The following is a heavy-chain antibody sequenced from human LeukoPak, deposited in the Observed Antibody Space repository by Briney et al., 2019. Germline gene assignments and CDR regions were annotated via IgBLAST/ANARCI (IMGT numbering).Heavy chain of an antibody. D-gene: IGHD6-13*01. CDR3: ARVIAAAGILELFDY. J-gene: IGHJ4*02. V-gene: IGHV1-69*13. CDR1: GGTFSSYA. Sequence: SVKVSCKASGGTFSSYAISWVRQAPGQGLEWMGGIIPISGTANYAQKFQGRVTITADESTSTAYMELSSLRSEDTAVYYCARVIAAAGILELFDYWGQGTLVTVSS. CDR2: IIPISGTA.